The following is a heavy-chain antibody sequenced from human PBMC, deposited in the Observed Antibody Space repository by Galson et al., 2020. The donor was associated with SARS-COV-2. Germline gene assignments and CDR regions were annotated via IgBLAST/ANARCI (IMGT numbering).Heavy chain of an antibody. Sequence: SETLSLTCPVSGYTISSDYFRGWIRQPPGEGLAWTGIIYHSRATFYNPSLRSRLTMSVDTSNNQFSPHLISVTAADTAIYSCAAYSVMVVAATPLRADYWGQGTLVTVSS. V-gene: IGHV4-38-2*01. CDR1: GYTISSDYF. J-gene: IGHJ4*02. CDR2: IYHSRAT. D-gene: IGHD2-15*01. CDR3: AAYSVMVVAATPLRADY.